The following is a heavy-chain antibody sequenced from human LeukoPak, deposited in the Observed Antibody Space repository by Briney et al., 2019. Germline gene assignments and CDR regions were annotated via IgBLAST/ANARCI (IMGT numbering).Heavy chain of an antibody. D-gene: IGHD4-11*01. CDR2: IIPIFGTA. Sequence: SVKVSCKASGGTFSSYAISWVRQAPGQGLEWMGGIIPIFGTANYAQKFQGRVTITADESTSTAYMELSSLRSEDTAVYYCARGEGSVKSVDYYYMDVWGKGTTVTVS. CDR3: ARGEGSVKSVDYYYMDV. V-gene: IGHV1-69*01. CDR1: GGTFSSYA. J-gene: IGHJ6*03.